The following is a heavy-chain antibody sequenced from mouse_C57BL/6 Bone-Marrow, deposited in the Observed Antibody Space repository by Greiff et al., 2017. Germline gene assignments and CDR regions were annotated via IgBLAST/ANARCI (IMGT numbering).Heavy chain of an antibody. D-gene: IGHD2-3*01. J-gene: IGHJ3*01. CDR1: GYTFTSYG. Sequence: QVQLQQSGAELARPGASVKLSCKASGYTFTSYGISWVKQRTGQGLEWIGEIYPRSGNTYYNEKFKGKATLTADKSSSTAYMELRSLTSADSAVYFCARVGYYWFAYGGQGTLVTVSA. CDR3: ARVGYYWFAY. V-gene: IGHV1-81*01. CDR2: IYPRSGNT.